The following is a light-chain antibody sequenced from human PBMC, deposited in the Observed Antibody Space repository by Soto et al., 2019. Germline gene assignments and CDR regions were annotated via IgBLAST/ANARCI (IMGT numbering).Light chain of an antibody. CDR2: WAS. CDR1: QSVLYSSNNKNY. CDR3: HQYYITPT. J-gene: IGKJ1*01. Sequence: DLVMTQYPDSLAVSLGDRATINCKSSQSVLYSSNNKNYLAWYQQTPGQPPKLLIYWASARESGVPDRFSGSGSGTEFTLTISSPQAEDVAFYYWHQYYITPTFGQGTKVEIK. V-gene: IGKV4-1*01.